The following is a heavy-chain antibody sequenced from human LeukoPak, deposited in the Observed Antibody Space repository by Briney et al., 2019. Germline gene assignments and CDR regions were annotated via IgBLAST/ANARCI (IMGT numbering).Heavy chain of an antibody. Sequence: SETLSLTCAVYGGSFSGYYWSWIRQPPGKGLEWIGEINHSGSTNYNPSLKSRVTISVDTSKNQFSLKLSSVTAADTAVYYCARHVYGEYGPGDYWGQGILVTVSS. V-gene: IGHV4-34*01. D-gene: IGHD4-17*01. CDR3: ARHVYGEYGPGDY. J-gene: IGHJ4*02. CDR1: GGSFSGYY. CDR2: INHSGST.